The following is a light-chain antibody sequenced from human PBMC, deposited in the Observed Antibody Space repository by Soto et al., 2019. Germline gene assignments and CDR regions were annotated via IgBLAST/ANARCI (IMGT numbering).Light chain of an antibody. CDR1: SSDIGGKND. V-gene: IGLV2-14*01. J-gene: IGLJ1*01. CDR3: NSYTNPSTVRAV. CDR2: DVT. Sequence: QSVLTQPASVSGSPGQSITISCTGSSSDIGGKNDVSWYQQHPGKAPKLIIYDVTSRPSGVSNPFSGSKSGTTASLTISGLQAEDEADYYCNSYTNPSTVRAVFGTGTKVTVL.